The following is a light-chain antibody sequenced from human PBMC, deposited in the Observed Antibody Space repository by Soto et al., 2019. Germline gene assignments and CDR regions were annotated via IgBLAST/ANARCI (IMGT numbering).Light chain of an antibody. V-gene: IGKV1-8*01. CDR2: AAS. CDR1: QYITSY. J-gene: IGKJ1*01. Sequence: AIRMTQSPSSLSASTGARVTITCRASQYITSYLAWYQQKPGKAPKLLIYAASTLRSGVPSRFSDSGSGTDFTLTITCLQSEDFATYYCQQYYSYTRTFGQGTKVDIK. CDR3: QQYYSYTRT.